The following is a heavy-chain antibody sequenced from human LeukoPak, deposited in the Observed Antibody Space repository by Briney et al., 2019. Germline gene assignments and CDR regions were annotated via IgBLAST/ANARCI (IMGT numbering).Heavy chain of an antibody. CDR2: IYHSGSA. J-gene: IGHJ4*02. CDR3: ARANALTYGGNPYFDY. Sequence: SETLSLTCAVSGGSISSGGYSWSWIRQPPGKGLEWIGYIYHSGSAYYNPSLKSRVTISVDRSKNQFSLKLSSVTAADTAVYYCARANALTYGGNPYFDYWGQGTLVTVSS. D-gene: IGHD4-23*01. CDR1: GGSISSGGYS. V-gene: IGHV4-30-2*01.